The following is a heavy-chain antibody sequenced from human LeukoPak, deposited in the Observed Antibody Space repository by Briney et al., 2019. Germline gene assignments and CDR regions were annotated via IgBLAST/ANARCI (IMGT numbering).Heavy chain of an antibody. CDR1: GFSFNSDW. V-gene: IGHV3-7*01. D-gene: IGHD3-16*01. CDR2: IKHDESEK. J-gene: IGHJ4*02. Sequence: GGSLRLSCAASGFSFNSDWMDWVRQAPGKGLEWVANIKHDESEKNYLDSVKGRFTISRDNAQNSLYLQMNGLRVEDTAVYYCTRRLDDWGQGTLVIVSS. CDR3: TRRLDD.